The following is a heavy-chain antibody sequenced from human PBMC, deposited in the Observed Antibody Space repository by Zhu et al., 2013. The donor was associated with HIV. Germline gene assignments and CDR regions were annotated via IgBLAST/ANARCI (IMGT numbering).Heavy chain of an antibody. CDR2: INPSGGST. CDR1: GYTFTSYY. Sequence: QDQLVQSGAEMKKPGASVKVSCKASGYTFTSYYMHWVRQAPGQGLEWMGIINPSGGSTSYAQKFQGRVTMTRDTSTSTVYMELSSLRSEDTAVYYCARSYCSGGSCQGDWFDPVGPGNPGHRLL. D-gene: IGHD2-15*01. J-gene: IGHJ5*02. CDR3: ARSYCSGGSCQGDWFDP. V-gene: IGHV1-46*01.